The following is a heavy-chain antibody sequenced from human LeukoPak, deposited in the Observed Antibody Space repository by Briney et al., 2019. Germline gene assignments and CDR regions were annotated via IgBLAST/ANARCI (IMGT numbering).Heavy chain of an antibody. CDR2: IKPNSGGT. CDR3: AREPVTGTLNFFDP. CDR1: GYTFTRYN. Sequence: ASVKVSCKASGYTFTRYNMHWVRQAPGQGLEWMGWIKPNSGGTNYAHKFQGRVTMTRDTSLNTAYMELNRLISDDTAVYYCAREPVTGTLNFFDPWGQGALVTVTS. D-gene: IGHD6-19*01. V-gene: IGHV1-2*02. J-gene: IGHJ5*02.